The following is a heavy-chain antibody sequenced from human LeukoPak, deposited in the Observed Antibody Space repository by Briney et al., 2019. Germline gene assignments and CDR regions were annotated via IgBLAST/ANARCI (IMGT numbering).Heavy chain of an antibody. CDR3: AKTTGWYYFDY. V-gene: IGHV3-23*01. CDR1: GFTFSSYW. CDR2: ISGSGGST. J-gene: IGHJ4*02. Sequence: GGSLRLSCAASGFTFSSYWMSWVRQAPGKGLEWVSTISGSGGSTYYADSVKGRFTISRDNSKNTLYLQMNSLRAEDTAVYYCAKTTGWYYFDYWGQGTLVTVSS. D-gene: IGHD2-15*01.